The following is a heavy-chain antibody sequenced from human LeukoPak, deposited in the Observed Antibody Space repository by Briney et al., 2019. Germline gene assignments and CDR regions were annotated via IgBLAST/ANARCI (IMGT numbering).Heavy chain of an antibody. CDR3: ARFAAGGSYYYYMDV. Sequence: GGSLRLSCAASGFTFSNYWMHWVRQAPGKGLVWVSRINTDGSSTNYADSVKGRFTISRDNAKNTVYLQMNSLRAEDTAVYYCARFAAGGSYYYYMDVWGKGTTVTVSS. J-gene: IGHJ6*03. CDR2: INTDGSST. CDR1: GFTFSNYW. D-gene: IGHD6-25*01. V-gene: IGHV3-74*01.